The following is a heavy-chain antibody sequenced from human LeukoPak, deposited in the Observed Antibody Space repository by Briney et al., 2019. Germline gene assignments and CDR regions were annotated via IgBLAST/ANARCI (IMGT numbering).Heavy chain of an antibody. CDR3: ARDLGATGYSSGYGGFDY. V-gene: IGHV4-59*01. D-gene: IGHD5-18*01. J-gene: IGHJ4*02. CDR1: GGSISRYY. CDR2: IYYSGST. Sequence: PSETLSLTCSVSGGSISRYYWSWIRQPPGKGLEWIGYIYYSGSTNYNPSLKSRVTISIDTSKNQFSLKLSSVAAADTAVYYCARDLGATGYSSGYGGFDYWGQGTLVTVSS.